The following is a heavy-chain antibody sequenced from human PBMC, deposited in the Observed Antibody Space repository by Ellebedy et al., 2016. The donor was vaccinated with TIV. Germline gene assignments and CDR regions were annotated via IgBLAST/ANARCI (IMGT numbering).Heavy chain of an antibody. Sequence: GESLKISCAASGFTFSSYAMSWVRQAPGKGLEWVSTISHTGSRTYYADSVEGRFTISRDNSKKTLYLQMNSLRAEDTAVYFCARDWVGATSGAFDIWGQGTMVTVSS. CDR2: ISHTGSRT. V-gene: IGHV3-23*01. J-gene: IGHJ3*02. D-gene: IGHD1-26*01. CDR3: ARDWVGATSGAFDI. CDR1: GFTFSSYA.